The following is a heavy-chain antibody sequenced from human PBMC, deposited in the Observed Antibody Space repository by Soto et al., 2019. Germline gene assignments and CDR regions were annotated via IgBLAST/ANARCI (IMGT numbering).Heavy chain of an antibody. CDR2: IIPILGTA. CDR3: ARRITGTVSYYSGMDV. V-gene: IGHV1-69*12. CDR1: GGTFSSYA. Sequence: QVQLVQSGAEVKKPGSSVKVSCKASGGTFSSYAISWVRQAPGQGLEWMGGIIPILGTANYAQKFQGRVTITADESTSTAYMELSSLRSEDTVVYYCARRITGTVSYYSGMDVWGQGTTVTVSS. D-gene: IGHD1-20*01. J-gene: IGHJ6*02.